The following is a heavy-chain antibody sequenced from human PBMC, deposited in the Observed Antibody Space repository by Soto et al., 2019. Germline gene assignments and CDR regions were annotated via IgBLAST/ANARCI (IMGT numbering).Heavy chain of an antibody. Sequence: GASVKVSCKASGYTFTSYGTSWVRQAPGQGLEWMGWISAYNGNTNYAQKLQGRVTMTTDTSTSTAYMELRSLRSDDTAVYYCARDRYCSSTSCYTGYYYYGMDVWGQGTTVTVSS. CDR1: GYTFTSYG. CDR2: ISAYNGNT. D-gene: IGHD2-2*02. CDR3: ARDRYCSSTSCYTGYYYYGMDV. J-gene: IGHJ6*02. V-gene: IGHV1-18*01.